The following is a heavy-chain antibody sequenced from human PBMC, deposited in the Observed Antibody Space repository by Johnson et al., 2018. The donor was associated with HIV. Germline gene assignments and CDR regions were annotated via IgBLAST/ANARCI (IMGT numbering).Heavy chain of an antibody. J-gene: IGHJ3*02. V-gene: IGHV3-33*06. Sequence: QVQLVESGGGVVQPGRSLRLSCAASGFTFRSYGMHWVRQAPGKGLEWVAVIWYDGSNKYYADSVKGRFTISRDNSKNTLYLQMNSLRAEDTAVYYCANESDAFDIWGQGTMVTVSS. CDR1: GFTFRSYG. CDR2: IWYDGSNK. CDR3: ANESDAFDI.